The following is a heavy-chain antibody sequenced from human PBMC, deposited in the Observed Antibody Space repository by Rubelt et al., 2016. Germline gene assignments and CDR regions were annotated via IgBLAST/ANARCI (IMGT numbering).Heavy chain of an antibody. Sequence: QLQLQVSGPGLVKPSEALSLSCTVSGVSIATPNYYWGWVRQSPVKGLEFIGTIYHSGSTYYNSSLKNRVTISIDPSNSHIYLRLSSVTTADSAVYFCVRQVWGSSHPYFDSWGQGTQVTVSS. CDR3: VRQVWGSSHPYFDS. V-gene: IGHV4-39*01. D-gene: IGHD3-16*01. CDR2: IYHSGST. J-gene: IGHJ4*02. CDR1: GVSIATPNYY.